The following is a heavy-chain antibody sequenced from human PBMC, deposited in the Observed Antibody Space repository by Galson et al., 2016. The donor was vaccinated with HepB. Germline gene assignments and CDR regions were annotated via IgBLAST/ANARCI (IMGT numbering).Heavy chain of an antibody. J-gene: IGHJ5*02. CDR3: ARAVVGAFNWFDP. V-gene: IGHV4-59*01. CDR1: GGSINNYY. Sequence: SETLSLTCSVSGGSINNYYWSWIRQPPGKGLEWIGYISYIGSTNSIPSLKGRVTISVDTSKNQFSLKLRSVTAADTAVYYCARAVVGAFNWFDPWGQGTLVTVSP. CDR2: ISYIGST. D-gene: IGHD1-26*01.